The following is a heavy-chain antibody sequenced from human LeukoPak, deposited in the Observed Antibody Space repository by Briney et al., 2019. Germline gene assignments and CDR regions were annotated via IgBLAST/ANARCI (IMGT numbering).Heavy chain of an antibody. Sequence: ASVKVSCKASGYTFTNYYVHWVRQAPGQGLEWMGIIKPSGGGTSYALKFQGRVTMTRDTSTSTAYMELSSLRSEDTAVYYCARDHFDSSGYYYLLGYFEHWGQGTLVTVSS. J-gene: IGHJ1*01. CDR3: ARDHFDSSGYYYLLGYFEH. CDR2: IKPSGGGT. D-gene: IGHD3-22*01. CDR1: GYTFTNYY. V-gene: IGHV1-46*01.